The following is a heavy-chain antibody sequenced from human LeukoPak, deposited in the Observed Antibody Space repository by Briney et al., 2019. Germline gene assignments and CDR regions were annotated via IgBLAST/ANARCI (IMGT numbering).Heavy chain of an antibody. CDR1: GFTFSSYW. V-gene: IGHV3-7*01. D-gene: IGHD1-26*01. CDR3: ARMGGSYGY. J-gene: IGHJ4*02. Sequence: AGGSLRLSCAASGFTFSSYWMSWVRQAPGKGLEWVANIKQDGSEKYYADPVQGRFNVSRDNAKKLVYLQMNSLRVEDTAVYYCARMGGSYGYWGQGTLVTVSS. CDR2: IKQDGSEK.